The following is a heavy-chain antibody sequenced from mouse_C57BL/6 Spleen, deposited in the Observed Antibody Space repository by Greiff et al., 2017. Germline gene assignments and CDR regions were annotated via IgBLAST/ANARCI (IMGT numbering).Heavy chain of an antibody. V-gene: IGHV1-26*01. CDR1: GYTFTDYY. J-gene: IGHJ2*01. CDR2: INPNNGGT. CDR3: ARSWGNYLDY. Sequence: VQLQQSGPELVKPGASVKISCKASGYTFTDYYMNWVKQSQGKSLEWIGDINPNNGGTSYNQKFKGKATLTVDKSSSTAYMELRSLTSEDSAVYYCARSWGNYLDYWGQGTTLTVSS.